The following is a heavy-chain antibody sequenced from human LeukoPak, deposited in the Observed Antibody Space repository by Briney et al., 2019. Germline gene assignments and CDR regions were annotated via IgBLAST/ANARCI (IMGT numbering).Heavy chain of an antibody. CDR3: ARDTYYDFWSGYHFYFDY. CDR1: GYTFTSYG. V-gene: IGHV1-18*01. Sequence: SXXVACKASGYTFTSYGISWVRQAPGQGLEWMGWISAYNGNTNYAQKLQGRVTMTTDTSTSTAYMELRSLRSDDTAVYYCARDTYYDFWSGYHFYFDYWGQGTLVTVSS. J-gene: IGHJ4*02. CDR2: ISAYNGNT. D-gene: IGHD3-3*01.